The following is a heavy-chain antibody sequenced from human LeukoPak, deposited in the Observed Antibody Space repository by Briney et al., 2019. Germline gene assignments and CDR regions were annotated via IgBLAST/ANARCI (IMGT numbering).Heavy chain of an antibody. CDR2: MYYSGSA. CDR3: ARSLKSNSRDAFDI. D-gene: IGHD2/OR15-2a*01. V-gene: IGHV4-59*01. Sequence: SETLSLTCTVSGDSISSYYWSWIRQPPGKGLEWIGQMYYSGSAKYNPSLKSRATTSVDTSKNQFSLKLSSVTAADTAVYYCARSLKSNSRDAFDIWGQETMVTVSS. J-gene: IGHJ3*02. CDR1: GDSISSYY.